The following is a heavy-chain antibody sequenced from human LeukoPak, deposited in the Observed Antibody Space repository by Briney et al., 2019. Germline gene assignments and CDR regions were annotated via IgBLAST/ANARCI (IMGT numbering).Heavy chain of an antibody. CDR2: INHSGST. CDR3: ARDGAHKNHYYSYYYMDV. CDR1: GGSFSGYY. V-gene: IGHV4-34*01. D-gene: IGHD3-16*01. Sequence: SETLSLTCAVYGGSFSGYYWSWIRQPPGKGLEWIGEINHSGSTNYNPSLKSRVTIPLDTSKNQFSLKLSSVTAADTAVYYCARDGAHKNHYYSYYYMDVWGKGTTVTVSS. J-gene: IGHJ6*03.